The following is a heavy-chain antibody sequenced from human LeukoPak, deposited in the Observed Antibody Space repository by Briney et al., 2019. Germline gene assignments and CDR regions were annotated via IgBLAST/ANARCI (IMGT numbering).Heavy chain of an antibody. Sequence: HPGGSLRLSCAASGFTFSSYAMHWVRQAPGKGLEWVAVISYDGSNKYYADSVKGRFTISRDNAKNSLYLQMNNLRVEDTAVYYCARDRGAVTGQYFDYWGQGTLVTVSS. J-gene: IGHJ4*02. CDR3: ARDRGAVTGQYFDY. CDR2: ISYDGSNK. D-gene: IGHD6-19*01. CDR1: GFTFSSYA. V-gene: IGHV3-30-3*01.